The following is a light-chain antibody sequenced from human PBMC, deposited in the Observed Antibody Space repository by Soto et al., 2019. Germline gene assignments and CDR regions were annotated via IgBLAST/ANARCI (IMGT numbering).Light chain of an antibody. CDR3: QQYGRSPT. CDR1: QSVSSN. CDR2: GAS. Sequence: EILMTQSPFTLSVSPGERATLSCRASQSVSSNLAWYQQKPGQAPSLLIYGASTRAAGIPDRLSGSGSGTDFTLTISRLEPEDFAVYYCQQYGRSPTFGQGTRLEIK. V-gene: IGKV3-20*01. J-gene: IGKJ5*01.